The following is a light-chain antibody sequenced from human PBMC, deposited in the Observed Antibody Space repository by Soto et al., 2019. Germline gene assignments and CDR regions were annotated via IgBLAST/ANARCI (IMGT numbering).Light chain of an antibody. CDR1: QSVSSIY. Sequence: EIVLTQSPGTLSLSPGERATLSCRASQSVSSIYLAWYQQKPGQAPRLLIYGASSRATRIPDRFSGSGSGTDFTLTISRLEPDDFATYYCQQYNTYSLLTFGGGTKVDIK. J-gene: IGKJ4*01. V-gene: IGKV3-20*01. CDR2: GAS. CDR3: QQYNTYSLLT.